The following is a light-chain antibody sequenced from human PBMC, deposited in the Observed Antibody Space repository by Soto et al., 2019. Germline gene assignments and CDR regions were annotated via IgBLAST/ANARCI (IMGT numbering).Light chain of an antibody. CDR2: GAS. CDR3: QQYDSSPVT. J-gene: IGKJ1*01. Sequence: DIVLTQSPGTLSLSPGERATLSCRASQSVSSSYLAWYQQKPGQAPRLLIYGASSRATGIPDMFSGSGSGTDFTLTISRLEPEDFAVYYCQQYDSSPVTFGQGTKVEIK. V-gene: IGKV3-20*01. CDR1: QSVSSSY.